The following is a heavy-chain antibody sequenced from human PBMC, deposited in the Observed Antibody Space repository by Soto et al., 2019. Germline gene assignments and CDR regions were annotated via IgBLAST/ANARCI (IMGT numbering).Heavy chain of an antibody. CDR2: ISYDGSNK. Sequence: QVQLVESGGGVVQPGRSLRLSCAASGFTFSSYAMHWVRQAPGKGLEWVAVISYDGSNKYYADSVKGRFTISRDNXKXXLYLQMNSLRAEDTAVYYCARDGGEMATITGWFDPWGQGTLVTVSS. J-gene: IGHJ5*02. V-gene: IGHV3-30-3*01. CDR1: GFTFSSYA. CDR3: ARDGGEMATITGWFDP. D-gene: IGHD5-12*01.